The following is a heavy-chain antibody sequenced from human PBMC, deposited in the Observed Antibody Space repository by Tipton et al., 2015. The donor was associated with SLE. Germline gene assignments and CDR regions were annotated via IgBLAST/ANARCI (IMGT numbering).Heavy chain of an antibody. J-gene: IGHJ4*02. Sequence: TLSLTCTVSGGSISSICYYWGWFRQPPGKGLEWIGSIYYSGSTYYNPSLKSRVTISVDTSNNPFSLKLSSVTAADTAVYYCVSVYDSSGYYFYYFDYWGQGTLVTVSS. CDR1: GGSISSICYY. CDR3: VSVYDSSGYYFYYFDY. V-gene: IGHV4-39*07. CDR2: IYYSGST. D-gene: IGHD3-22*01.